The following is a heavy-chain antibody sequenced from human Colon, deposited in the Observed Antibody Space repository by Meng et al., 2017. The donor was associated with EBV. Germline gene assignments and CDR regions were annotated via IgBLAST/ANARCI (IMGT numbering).Heavy chain of an antibody. V-gene: IGHV4-31*03. D-gene: IGHD6-19*01. CDR2: IYYSGST. Sequence: VVLLVTGAGLVRLSNTRSLTCTVSGGSVSSGGYYWTWIRQHPGKGLEWFGHIYYSGSTFYNPSLKRRVIISIDTSKNQFSLNLRSVTAADTAVYYCARVSSGWDYFDYWGQGTLVTVSS. J-gene: IGHJ4*02. CDR3: ARVSSGWDYFDY. CDR1: GGSVSSGGYY.